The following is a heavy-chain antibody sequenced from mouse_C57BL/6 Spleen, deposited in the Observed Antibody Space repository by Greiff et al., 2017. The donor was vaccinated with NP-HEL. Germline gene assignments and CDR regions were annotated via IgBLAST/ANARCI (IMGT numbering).Heavy chain of an antibody. V-gene: IGHV5-4*01. J-gene: IGHJ3*01. D-gene: IGHD2-1*01. Sequence: EVQGVESGGGLVKPGGSLKLSCAASGFTFSSYAMSWVRQTPEKRLEWVATISDGGSYTYYPDNVKGRFTISRDNAKNNLYLQMSHLKSEDTAMYYCARDPFRVNYVAWFSYWGQGTLVTVSA. CDR1: GFTFSSYA. CDR2: ISDGGSYT. CDR3: ARDPFRVNYVAWFSY.